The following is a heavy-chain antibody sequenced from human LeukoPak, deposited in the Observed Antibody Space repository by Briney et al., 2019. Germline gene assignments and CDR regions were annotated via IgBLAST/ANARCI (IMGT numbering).Heavy chain of an antibody. J-gene: IGHJ6*02. D-gene: IGHD3-22*01. CDR3: ARGSKFYYDSSGYYYPRPNYGMDV. CDR1: GGSFSGYY. CDR2: INHSGST. Sequence: SETLSLTCAVYGGSFSGYYWSWIRQPPGKGLEWIGEINHSGSTNYNPSLKSRVTISVDTSKNQFSLKLSSVTAADTAVYYCARGSKFYYDSSGYYYPRPNYGMDVWGQGTTVTVSS. V-gene: IGHV4-34*01.